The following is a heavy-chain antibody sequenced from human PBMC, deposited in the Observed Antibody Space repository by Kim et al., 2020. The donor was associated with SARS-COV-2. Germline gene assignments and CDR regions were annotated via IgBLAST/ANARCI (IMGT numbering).Heavy chain of an antibody. D-gene: IGHD3-10*01. V-gene: IGHV1-69*13. CDR2: IIPIFGTA. CDR1: GGTFSSYA. CDR3: ARDLELYGSGISDDY. J-gene: IGHJ4*02. Sequence: SVKVSCKASGGTFSSYAISWVRQAPGQGLEWMGGIIPIFGTANYAQKFQGRVTITADESTSTAYMELSSLRSEDTAVYYCARDLELYGSGISDDYWGQGTLVTVSS.